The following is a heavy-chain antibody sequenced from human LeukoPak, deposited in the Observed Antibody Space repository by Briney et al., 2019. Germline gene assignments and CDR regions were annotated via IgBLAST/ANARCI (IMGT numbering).Heavy chain of an antibody. D-gene: IGHD3-9*01. Sequence: QTGGSLRFSCAASGFTFSSYAMSWVRQAPGKGLEWVSVIYSGGSTYYADSVKGRFTISRDNSKNTLYLQMNSLRAEDTAVYYCARDNDILSFDPWGQGTLVTVSS. CDR3: ARDNDILSFDP. V-gene: IGHV3-53*01. CDR2: IYSGGST. J-gene: IGHJ5*02. CDR1: GFTFSSYA.